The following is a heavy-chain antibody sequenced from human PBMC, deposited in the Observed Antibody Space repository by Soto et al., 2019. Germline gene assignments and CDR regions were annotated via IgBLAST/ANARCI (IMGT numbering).Heavy chain of an antibody. CDR3: ARGQRALITYGPFNP. D-gene: IGHD4-17*01. Sequence: GGSLRRSCAASGCTLSNYAMIWIGQATGKGLECVSTVSGTGGYTYYAVSVKGRFTISGDDSKNTLCLHMNSQRAADTAVDYGARGQRALITYGPFNPWGQGTRVTGSS. V-gene: IGHV3-23*01. CDR2: VSGTGGYT. CDR1: GCTLSNYA. J-gene: IGHJ5*02.